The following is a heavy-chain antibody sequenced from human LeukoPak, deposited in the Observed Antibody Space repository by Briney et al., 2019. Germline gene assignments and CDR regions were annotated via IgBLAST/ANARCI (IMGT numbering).Heavy chain of an antibody. Sequence: GGSLRLSCATSGLTFTNAWMSWFRQAPGKGLEWVGRIKSKADGGTSDYAAPVQGRFTILRDDSKNTLYLQMNSLKIEDTAVYYCATDPGEWEPIWGQGTMVTVSS. V-gene: IGHV3-15*01. CDR1: GLTFTNAW. CDR3: ATDPGEWEPI. D-gene: IGHD1-26*01. J-gene: IGHJ3*02. CDR2: IKSKADGGTS.